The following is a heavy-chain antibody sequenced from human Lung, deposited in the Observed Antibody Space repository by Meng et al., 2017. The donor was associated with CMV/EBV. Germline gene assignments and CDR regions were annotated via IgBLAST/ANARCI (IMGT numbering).Heavy chain of an antibody. CDR3: ARILKRLGLDY. CDR1: GGSISSSSYY. Sequence: SETXSLTCTVSGGSISSSSYYWGWLRQPPGKGLEWIGSIYYSGYTYYNPSLKSRVSISVDTSKNQFSLKMSSVTAADTAVYYCARILKRLGLDYWGQGSLVTVS. CDR2: IYYSGYT. V-gene: IGHV4-39*01. D-gene: IGHD2-15*01. J-gene: IGHJ4*02.